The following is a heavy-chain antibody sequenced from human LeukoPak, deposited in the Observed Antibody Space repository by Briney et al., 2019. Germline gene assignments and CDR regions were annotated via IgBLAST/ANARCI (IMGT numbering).Heavy chain of an antibody. CDR3: ARTLLRITIFGVIIVSWFDP. V-gene: IGHV1-18*01. D-gene: IGHD3-3*01. J-gene: IGHJ5*02. CDR1: GYTFTSYG. Sequence: GASVKVSCKASGYTFTSYGISWVRQAPGRGLEWMGWISAYNGKTNYAQKLQGRVTMTTDKSTSTAYMELRTLRSDNTAVYYCARTLLRITIFGVIIVSWFDPWGQGTLVTVSS. CDR2: ISAYNGKT.